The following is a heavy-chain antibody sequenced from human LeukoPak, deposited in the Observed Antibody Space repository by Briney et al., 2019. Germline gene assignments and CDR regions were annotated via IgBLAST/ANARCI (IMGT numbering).Heavy chain of an antibody. CDR1: GGSFSGYY. D-gene: IGHD2-15*01. V-gene: IGHV4-34*01. J-gene: IGHJ6*04. CDR2: INHSGST. Sequence: SETLSLTCAVYGGSFSGYYWSWIRQPPGKGLEWIGEINHSGSTNYNPSLESRVTISVDTSKNQFSLKLSSVTAADTAVYYCARVRRYCSGGSCYSYGMDVWGKGTTVTVFS. CDR3: ARVRRYCSGGSCYSYGMDV.